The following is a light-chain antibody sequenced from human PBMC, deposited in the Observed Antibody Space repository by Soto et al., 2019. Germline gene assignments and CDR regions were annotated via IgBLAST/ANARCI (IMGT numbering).Light chain of an antibody. CDR2: TNN. Sequence: QSVLTQPPSASGTPGQRVTISCSGSGSNIGSNYVYWYQQLPGTAPKLLIYTNNQRPSGVPDRFSGSKSGTSASLAISGLRSEDEADYYCAAWDDSLSGVVFGGGTKVTVL. CDR3: AAWDDSLSGVV. J-gene: IGLJ2*01. CDR1: GSNIGSNY. V-gene: IGLV1-47*01.